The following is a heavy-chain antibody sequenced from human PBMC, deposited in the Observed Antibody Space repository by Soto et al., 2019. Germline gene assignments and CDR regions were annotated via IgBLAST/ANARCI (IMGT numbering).Heavy chain of an antibody. D-gene: IGHD3-10*01. J-gene: IGHJ6*02. Sequence: QAQLVQSGAEVQKPGSSVKVSCKASGGPYNSFAISWVRQAPGQGLEWIGGIIPVFGTATYAQKFKGRVTITAEESTSTAYMELSSLTSEDTAVYYCARFLGGAGSYYDGQNYNYYNGRDVWGQGTTVTVSS. V-gene: IGHV1-69*01. CDR1: GGPYNSFA. CDR3: ARFLGGAGSYYDGQNYNYYNGRDV. CDR2: IIPVFGTA.